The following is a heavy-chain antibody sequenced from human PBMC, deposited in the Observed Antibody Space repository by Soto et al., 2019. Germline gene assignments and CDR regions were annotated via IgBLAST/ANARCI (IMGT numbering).Heavy chain of an antibody. CDR2: IIPILGIA. J-gene: IGHJ2*01. CDR1: GGTFSSYT. Sequence: QVQLVQSGAEVKKPGSSVKVSCTASGGTFSSYTISWVRQAPGQGLEWMGRIIPILGIANYAQKFQGRVTITADKSTSTAYMELSSLRSEDTAVYYCARRGPMAAWYFDLWGRGTLVTVSS. CDR3: ARRGPMAAWYFDL. D-gene: IGHD2-15*01. V-gene: IGHV1-69*02.